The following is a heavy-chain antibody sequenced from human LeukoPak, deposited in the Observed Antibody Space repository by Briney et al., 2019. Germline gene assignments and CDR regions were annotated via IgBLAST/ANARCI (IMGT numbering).Heavy chain of an antibody. D-gene: IGHD1-26*01. Sequence: GASVKVSYKASGYTFTSYYMHWVRQAPGQGLEWMGIINPSGGSTSYAQKFQGRVTMTRDMSTSTDYMELSSLRSEDTAVYYCARDNSVGDTAWWFDPWGQGTLVTVSS. CDR1: GYTFTSYY. V-gene: IGHV1-46*01. CDR3: ARDNSVGDTAWWFDP. J-gene: IGHJ5*02. CDR2: INPSGGST.